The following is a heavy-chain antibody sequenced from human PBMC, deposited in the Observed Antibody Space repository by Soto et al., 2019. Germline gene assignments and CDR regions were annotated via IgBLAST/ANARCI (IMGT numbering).Heavy chain of an antibody. CDR2: IYYSGST. Sequence: QVQLQESGPGLVKPSETLSLTCTVSGGSVSSGSYYWSWIRQPPGKGLEWIGYIYYSGSTNYNPSLTSRVTISVDTSKNQFSLKLSSVTAADTAVYYCARGVVTARDWYFDLWGRGTLVTVSS. J-gene: IGHJ2*01. CDR1: GGSVSSGSYY. CDR3: ARGVVTARDWYFDL. V-gene: IGHV4-61*01. D-gene: IGHD2-21*02.